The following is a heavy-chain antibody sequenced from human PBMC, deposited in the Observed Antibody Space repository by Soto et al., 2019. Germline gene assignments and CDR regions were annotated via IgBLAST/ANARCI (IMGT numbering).Heavy chain of an antibody. D-gene: IGHD5-18*01. V-gene: IGHV1-69*13. J-gene: IGHJ4*02. CDR3: ALLAARPGVRGYSYPPFDS. CDR1: GGTFSSYA. CDR2: IIPIFGTA. Sequence: SVKVSCKASGGTFSSYAISWVRQAPGQGLEWMGGIIPIFGTANYAQKFQGRVTITADESTSTAYMELSSLRSEDTAVYYCALLAARPGVRGYSYPPFDSWGQGTLATVSP.